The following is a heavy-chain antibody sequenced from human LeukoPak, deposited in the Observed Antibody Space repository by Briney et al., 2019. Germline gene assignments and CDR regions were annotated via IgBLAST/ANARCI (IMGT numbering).Heavy chain of an antibody. V-gene: IGHV3-30*04. D-gene: IGHD6-13*01. J-gene: IGHJ4*02. Sequence: GRSLRLSCAASGFTFSSYAMHWVRQAPGKGLECGAVISYDGSNKYYADSVKGRFTISRDNSKNTMYLQMNSLRAEDTAVYYCAKVVQYTASTGTGLDYWGQGTLVTVSS. CDR1: GFTFSSYA. CDR3: AKVVQYTASTGTGLDY. CDR2: ISYDGSNK.